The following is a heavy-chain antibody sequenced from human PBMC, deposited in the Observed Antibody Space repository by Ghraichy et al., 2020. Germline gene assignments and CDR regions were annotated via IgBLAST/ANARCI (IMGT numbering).Heavy chain of an antibody. CDR1: GDSVSSSAYY. D-gene: IGHD2-8*01. CDR3: ARIPWYSTNRRADYYYGLEV. Sequence: SETLSLTCTVSGDSVSSSAYYWSWIRQPPGKGLEWIGSIYFAMSTNYNPSLKSRVTISADTSKNHLSLTLKSVTTADTGVYYCARIPWYSTNRRADYYYGLEVWSNGT. CDR2: IYFAMST. J-gene: IGHJ6*04. V-gene: IGHV4-61*03.